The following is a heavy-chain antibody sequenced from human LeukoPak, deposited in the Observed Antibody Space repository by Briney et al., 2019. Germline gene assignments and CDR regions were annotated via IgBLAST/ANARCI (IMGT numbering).Heavy chain of an antibody. D-gene: IGHD4-23*01. CDR3: ASGGGNNWFDP. J-gene: IGHJ5*02. CDR1: GGTFSSYA. V-gene: IGHV1-69*04. Sequence: GASVKVSCKASGGTFSSYAISWVRQAPGQGLEWMGRIIPILGIANYAQKFQGRVTITADKSTSTAYMELSSLRSEDTAVYYCASGGGNNWFDPWGQGTLVTVSS. CDR2: IIPILGIA.